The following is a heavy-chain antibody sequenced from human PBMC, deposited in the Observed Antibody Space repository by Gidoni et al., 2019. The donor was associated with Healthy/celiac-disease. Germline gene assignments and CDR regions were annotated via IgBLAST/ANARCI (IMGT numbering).Heavy chain of an antibody. D-gene: IGHD6-6*01. V-gene: IGHV1-69*01. CDR1: VCTFISYA. CDR2: IIRSFGTA. J-gene: IGHJ6*03. Sequence: QVQLVQSGAAVKKPGSSVKVSCKASVCTFISYAISWVRQAPGQGLEWMGGIIRSFGTANYAQKFQGRGTSTADESTSTAYRELSSLRYEDTAVYYCAREVGPYSSASPYYDYMDVWGKGTTVTVSS. CDR3: AREVGPYSSASPYYDYMDV.